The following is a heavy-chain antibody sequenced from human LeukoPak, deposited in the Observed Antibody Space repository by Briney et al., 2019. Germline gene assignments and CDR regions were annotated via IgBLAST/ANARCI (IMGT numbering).Heavy chain of an antibody. D-gene: IGHD2-21*02. Sequence: PGGSLRLSCAASGFPFTTYWMHWVRQAPGQGPVWVSRINGDGSGIAYADSVKGRFTISRDNAKNSLYLQMNSLRAEDTAVYYCARGPSVTAMDYWGQGTLVTVSS. V-gene: IGHV3-74*01. CDR1: GFPFTTYW. J-gene: IGHJ4*02. CDR2: INGDGSGI. CDR3: ARGPSVTAMDY.